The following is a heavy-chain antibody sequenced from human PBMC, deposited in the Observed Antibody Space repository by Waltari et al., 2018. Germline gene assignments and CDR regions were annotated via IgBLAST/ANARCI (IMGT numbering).Heavy chain of an antibody. J-gene: IGHJ4*02. D-gene: IGHD3-10*01. CDR3: TRALWLGELYDY. CDR2: INSDGSST. CDR1: GFPFTRYL. V-gene: IGHV3-74*01. Sequence: EVQLDESGGGLVQPGGSLRLSCSASGFPFTRYLMNWVRQAPGKGPGGVARINSDGSSTTYADSVKGRFTISRDNAKNTVYLQMNSLRVEDTAVYYCTRALWLGELYDYWGQGTLVTVSS.